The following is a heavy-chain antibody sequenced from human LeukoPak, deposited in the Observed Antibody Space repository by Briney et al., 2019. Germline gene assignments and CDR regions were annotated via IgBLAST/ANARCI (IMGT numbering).Heavy chain of an antibody. CDR3: AREVPAVPYYYYYYMDV. CDR1: GGSISSSSYY. J-gene: IGHJ6*03. D-gene: IGHD2-2*01. CDR2: IYYSGST. V-gene: IGHV4-39*02. Sequence: PSETLSLTCTVSGGSISSSSYYWGWIRQPPGKGLEWIGSIYYSGSTYYNPSLKSRVTISVDTSKNQFSLRLSSVTAADTAVYYCAREVPAVPYYYYYYMDVWGKGTTVTVSS.